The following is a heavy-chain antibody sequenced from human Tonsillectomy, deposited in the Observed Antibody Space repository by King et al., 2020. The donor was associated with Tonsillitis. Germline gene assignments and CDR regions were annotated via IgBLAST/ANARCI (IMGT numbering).Heavy chain of an antibody. J-gene: IGHJ4*02. CDR1: GYTFTGYY. CDR2: INPNSGGT. CDR3: ARGTDY. D-gene: IGHD1-14*01. V-gene: IGHV1-2*02. Sequence: VQLVESGAEVKKPGASVKVSCKASGYTFTGYYMHWGRQAPGQGLEWMGWINPNSGGTKYAQKFHGRITLTRDPSISTAYMELTRLRSDDTAVYYCARGTDYWGQGTLVTVSS.